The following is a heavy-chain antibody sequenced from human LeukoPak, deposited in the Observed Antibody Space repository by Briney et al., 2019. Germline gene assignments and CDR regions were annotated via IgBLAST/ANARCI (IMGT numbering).Heavy chain of an antibody. Sequence: SETLSLTCTVSGGSISSYYWSWIRQPPGKGLEWIGYIYYSESTNYNPSLKSRVTISVDTSKNQFSLKLSSVTAADTAVYYCATTKVGYSSSSPVYFDYWGQGTLVTVSS. J-gene: IGHJ4*02. CDR3: ATTKVGYSSSSPVYFDY. V-gene: IGHV4-59*12. CDR2: IYYSEST. D-gene: IGHD6-6*01. CDR1: GGSISSYY.